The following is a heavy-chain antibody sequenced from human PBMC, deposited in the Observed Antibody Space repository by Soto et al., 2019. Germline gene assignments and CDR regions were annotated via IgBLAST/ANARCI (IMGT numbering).Heavy chain of an antibody. CDR1: GGTFSNYA. V-gene: IGHV1-69*01. CDR2: IIPIFGTA. D-gene: IGHD1-7*01. CDR3: ASGRGVELELPFDY. Sequence: QVQLVQSGAEVKKPGSSVKVSCKASGGTFSNYAISWVRQAPGQGLEWVGGIIPIFGTANYAQKFQGRLTITADESTSTAYMEVSTLRSEDTDGYLFASGRGVELELPFDYWGQGTLVTVSS. J-gene: IGHJ4*02.